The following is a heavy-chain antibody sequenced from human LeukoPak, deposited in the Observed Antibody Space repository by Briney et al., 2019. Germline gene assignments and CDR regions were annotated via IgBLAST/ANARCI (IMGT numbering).Heavy chain of an antibody. D-gene: IGHD6-13*01. CDR1: GFTFDDYA. J-gene: IGHJ4*02. CDR2: ISWNSGSI. V-gene: IGHV3-9*01. Sequence: GRSLRLSCAASGFTFDDYAMHWVRQAPGKGLEWVSGISWNSGSIGYADSVKGRFTISRDNAKNSLYLQMNSLRAEDTALYLCAKDRFSSSSGDFDYWGQGSLVTVSS. CDR3: AKDRFSSSSGDFDY.